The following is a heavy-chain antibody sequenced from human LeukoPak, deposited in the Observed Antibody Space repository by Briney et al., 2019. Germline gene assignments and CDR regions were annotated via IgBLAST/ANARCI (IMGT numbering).Heavy chain of an antibody. CDR1: GFTFSSYA. V-gene: IGHV3-23*01. CDR3: AKDPYGSGSNVFH. Sequence: GGSLRLSCAASGFTFSSYAMSWVRQAPGKGLEWVSAISGSGGSTYYADSVKGRFTISRDNSKNTLYLQMSSPRAEDTAVNYCAKDPYGSGSNVFHWGQGTLVTVSS. CDR2: ISGSGGST. J-gene: IGHJ4*02. D-gene: IGHD3-10*01.